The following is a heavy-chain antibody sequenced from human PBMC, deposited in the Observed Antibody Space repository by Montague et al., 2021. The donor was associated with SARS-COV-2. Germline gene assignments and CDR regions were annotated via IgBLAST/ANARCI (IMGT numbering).Heavy chain of an antibody. Sequence: SLRLSCAASGFTFSSYAMHWVRQAPGKGLEWVAVISYDGSNKYYADSVKGRFTISRDNSKNTLYPQMNSLRAEDTAVYYCARDERSLVLLWFGELLYTYLDYWGQGTLVTVSS. CDR2: ISYDGSNK. CDR3: ARDERSLVLLWFGELLYTYLDY. V-gene: IGHV3-30-3*01. J-gene: IGHJ4*02. D-gene: IGHD3-10*01. CDR1: GFTFSSYA.